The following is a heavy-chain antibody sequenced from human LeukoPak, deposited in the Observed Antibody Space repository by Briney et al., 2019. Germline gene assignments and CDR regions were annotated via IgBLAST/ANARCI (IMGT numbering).Heavy chain of an antibody. CDR1: GGSISSGSYY. J-gene: IGHJ4*02. Sequence: SETLSLTCTVSGGSISSGSYYWSWIRQPAGKGLEWIGRIYTSGSTNYNPSLKSRVTISVDTSKNQFSLKLSSVTAADTAVYYCARFEYGDGFDYWGQGTLVTVYS. D-gene: IGHD4-17*01. CDR2: IYTSGST. CDR3: ARFEYGDGFDY. V-gene: IGHV4-61*02.